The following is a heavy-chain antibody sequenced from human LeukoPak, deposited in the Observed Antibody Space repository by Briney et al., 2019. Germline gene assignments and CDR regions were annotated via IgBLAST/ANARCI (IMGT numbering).Heavy chain of an antibody. CDR3: ARVMHDFWSGYRHKKAFDY. Sequence: GGSLRLSCAASGFTFSSYWMSWVRQAPGKGLEWVANIKQDGSEKYYVDSVKGRFTISRDNAKNSLYLQMNSLRAEDTAVYYCARVMHDFWSGYRHKKAFDYWGQGTLVTVSS. CDR1: GFTFSSYW. V-gene: IGHV3-7*03. D-gene: IGHD3-3*01. J-gene: IGHJ4*02. CDR2: IKQDGSEK.